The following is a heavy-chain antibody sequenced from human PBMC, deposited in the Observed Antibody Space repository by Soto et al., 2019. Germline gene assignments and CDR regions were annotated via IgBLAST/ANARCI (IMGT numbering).Heavy chain of an antibody. CDR1: GGTFTNYA. V-gene: IGHV1-69*12. D-gene: IGHD2-2*01. CDR2: IIPIFGTP. CDR3: ARERSVGYCITTTCPKPFYYYAMDV. J-gene: IGHJ6*02. Sequence: QVQLVQSGAEVKKPGSSLKVSCKASGGTFTNYAFSWGRQAPGQGPEWMGGIIPIFGTPDYAQKFQGRVIITADESTRTVSMELNSLRSDDTAVYYCARERSVGYCITTTCPKPFYYYAMDVWGQGTTVTVSS.